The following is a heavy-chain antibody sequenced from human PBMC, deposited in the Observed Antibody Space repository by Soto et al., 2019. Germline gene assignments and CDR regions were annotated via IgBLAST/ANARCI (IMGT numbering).Heavy chain of an antibody. CDR3: ATGYCSSTSCYWTHAFDI. V-gene: IGHV1-69*13. CDR1: GGTFSSYA. CDR2: IIPIFGTA. Sequence: ASVKVSCKASGGTFSSYAISWVRQAPGQGLEWMGGIIPIFGTANYAQKFQGRVTITADESTSTAYMELSSLRSEDTAVYYCATGYCSSTSCYWTHAFDIWGQGTMVT. D-gene: IGHD2-2*03. J-gene: IGHJ3*02.